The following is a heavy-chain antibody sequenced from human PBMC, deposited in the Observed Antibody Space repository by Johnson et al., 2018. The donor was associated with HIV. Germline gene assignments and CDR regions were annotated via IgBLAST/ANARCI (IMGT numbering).Heavy chain of an antibody. CDR2: IYSGGST. CDR1: GFTFSSYA. CDR3: AREGYSGSPNGRGAFDI. V-gene: IGHV3-66*01. Sequence: MQLVESGGGLVQPGGSLRLSCAASGFTFSSYAMSWVRQAPGMGLEWVSVIYSGGSTYYADSVKGRFTISRDNSKNTLYLQMNSLRAEDTAVYYCAREGYSGSPNGRGAFDIWGQGTMVTVSS. D-gene: IGHD1-26*01. J-gene: IGHJ3*02.